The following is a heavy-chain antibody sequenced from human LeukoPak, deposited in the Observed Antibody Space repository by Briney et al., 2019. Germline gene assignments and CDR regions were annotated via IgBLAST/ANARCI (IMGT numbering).Heavy chain of an antibody. CDR2: ISSSSSYI. CDR3: ARLVVVAANAFDI. Sequence: GGSLRLXCAASGFTFSSYSMNWVRQAPGKGLEWVSSISSSSSYIYYADSVKGRFTISRDNAKNSLYLQMNSLRAEDTAVYYCARLVVVAANAFDIWGQGTMVTVSS. D-gene: IGHD2-15*01. V-gene: IGHV3-21*01. J-gene: IGHJ3*02. CDR1: GFTFSSYS.